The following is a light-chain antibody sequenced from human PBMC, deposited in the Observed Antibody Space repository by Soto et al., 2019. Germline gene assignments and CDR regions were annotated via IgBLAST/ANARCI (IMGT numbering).Light chain of an antibody. Sequence: QSALTQPVSVSGSPGQSITISCTGTSSDIGSYNLVSWYQHHPGKAPKFMIYEGSKRPSGVSNRFSGSKSGNTASLTISGLQAEDEADYYCCSYAGDTNYRVFGGGTKLTFL. J-gene: IGLJ3*02. V-gene: IGLV2-23*01. CDR2: EGS. CDR1: SSDIGSYNL. CDR3: CSYAGDTNYRV.